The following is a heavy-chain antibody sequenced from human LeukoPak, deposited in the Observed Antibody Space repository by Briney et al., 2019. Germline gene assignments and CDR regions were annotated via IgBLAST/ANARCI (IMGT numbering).Heavy chain of an antibody. V-gene: IGHV3-48*03. CDR2: ISSSGSTI. Sequence: PGGSLRLSCAASGFTFSSYEMNWVRQAPGKGLEWVSYISSSGSTIYYADSVKGRFTISRDNAKNSLYLQMNSLRAEDTAVYYCASVGSQVVRDAFDIWGQGTMVTVSS. CDR3: ASVGSQVVRDAFDI. J-gene: IGHJ3*02. D-gene: IGHD2-15*01. CDR1: GFTFSSYE.